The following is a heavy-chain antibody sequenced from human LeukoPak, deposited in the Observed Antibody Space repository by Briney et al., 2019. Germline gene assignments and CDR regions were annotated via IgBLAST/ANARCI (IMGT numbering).Heavy chain of an antibody. CDR2: ISYDGSNK. CDR3: AKTSPVYSSGFNYGMDV. CDR1: GFTFSSYG. J-gene: IGHJ6*02. D-gene: IGHD6-19*01. Sequence: GGSLRLSCAASGFTFSSYGMHWVRQAPGKGLEWVAVISYDGSNKYYADSVKGRFTISRDNSKNTLYLQMNSLRAEDTAVYYCAKTSPVYSSGFNYGMDVWGQGTTVTVSS. V-gene: IGHV3-30*18.